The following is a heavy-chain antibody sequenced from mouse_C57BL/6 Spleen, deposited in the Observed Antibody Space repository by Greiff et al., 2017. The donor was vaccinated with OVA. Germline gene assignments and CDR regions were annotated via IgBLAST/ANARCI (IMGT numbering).Heavy chain of an antibody. CDR3: AREGNYSFDY. Sequence: VQLQQSGPGLVKPSQSLSLTCSVTGYSITSGYYWNWIRQFPGNKLEWMGYISYDGSNNYNPSLKNRISITRDTSKNQFFLKLNSVTTEDTATYYCAREGNYSFDYWGQGTTLTVSS. J-gene: IGHJ2*01. D-gene: IGHD2-1*01. V-gene: IGHV3-6*01. CDR1: GYSITSGYY. CDR2: ISYDGSN.